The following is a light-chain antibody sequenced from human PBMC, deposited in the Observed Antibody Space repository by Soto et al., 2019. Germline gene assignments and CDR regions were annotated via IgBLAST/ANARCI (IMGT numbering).Light chain of an antibody. Sequence: EIVLTHSRDTLSFSPGASATLSCRASQNVNTNYFAWYQQKPGQAPRLLICGTSSRATGIPDRFSASVSGTDFTLTISRLDPEDFAVYYCQQDGNPPLTFGGGTKVDIK. CDR3: QQDGNPPLT. J-gene: IGKJ4*01. CDR1: QNVNTNY. CDR2: GTS. V-gene: IGKV3-20*01.